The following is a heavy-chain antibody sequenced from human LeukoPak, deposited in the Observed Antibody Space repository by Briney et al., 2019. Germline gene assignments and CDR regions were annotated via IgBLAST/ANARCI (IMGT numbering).Heavy chain of an antibody. CDR3: ASGSYHYDSSGYINL. D-gene: IGHD3-22*01. V-gene: IGHV3-33*01. Sequence: GGSLRLSCAASGFTFSSYGMHWVRQAPGKGLEWVAVIWYDGSNKYYADSVKGRFTISRDNSKNTLYLQMNSLRAEDTAVYYCASGSYHYDSSGYINLWGQGTLVTVSS. CDR2: IWYDGSNK. CDR1: GFTFSSYG. J-gene: IGHJ5*02.